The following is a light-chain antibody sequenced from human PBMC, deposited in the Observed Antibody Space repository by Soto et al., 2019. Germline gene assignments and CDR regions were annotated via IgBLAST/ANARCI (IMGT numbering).Light chain of an antibody. V-gene: IGKV3-11*01. CDR3: QQRRNWPPEVS. CDR2: DAS. CDR1: QGVGSY. Sequence: EIVLTQSPVTLSLSPGERATLSCRASQGVGSYLAWYQQKPGQAPRLLIYDASNRATGIPARFSGSVSGTDFTLTISSLDPEDFAIYFCQQRRNWPPEVSFGGGTKVEIK. J-gene: IGKJ4*01.